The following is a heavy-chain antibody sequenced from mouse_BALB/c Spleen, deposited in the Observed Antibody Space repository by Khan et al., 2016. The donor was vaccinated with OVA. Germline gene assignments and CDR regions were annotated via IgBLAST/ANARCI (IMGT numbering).Heavy chain of an antibody. V-gene: IGHV3-2*02. CDR3: ARTARIKY. J-gene: IGHJ2*01. CDR1: GYSITSGYG. D-gene: IGHD1-2*01. Sequence: VQLKESGPGLVKPSQSLSLTCTVTGYSITSGYGWNWIRQFPGNKLEWMGYISYNGSTNYNPSLQSRISITRDTSKNQFFLQLNSVTTEDTATYDCARTARIKYWGQGTTLTVSS. CDR2: ISYNGST.